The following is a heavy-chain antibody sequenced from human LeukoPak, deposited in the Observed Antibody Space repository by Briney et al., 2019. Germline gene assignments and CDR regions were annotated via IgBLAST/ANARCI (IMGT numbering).Heavy chain of an antibody. CDR2: IYTSGST. CDR1: SGSISSYY. Sequence: KPSETLSLTCTVSSGSISSYYWSWIRQPAGKGLEWIGRIYTSGSTNYNPSLKSRVTMSVDTSKNQFSLKLSSVTAADTAVYYCARSKGIAARPHFDYWGQGTLVTVSS. V-gene: IGHV4-4*07. CDR3: ARSKGIAARPHFDY. D-gene: IGHD6-6*01. J-gene: IGHJ4*02.